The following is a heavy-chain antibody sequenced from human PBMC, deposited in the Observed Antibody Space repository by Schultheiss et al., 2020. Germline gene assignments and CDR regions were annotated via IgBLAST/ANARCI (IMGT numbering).Heavy chain of an antibody. CDR1: GGSISSSNW. CDR2: IYYSGST. D-gene: IGHD2-15*01. CDR3: ASPIGYCSGGSCHRFDY. Sequence: SQTLSLTCAVSGGSISSSNWWSWVRQPPGKGLEWIGSIYYSGSTYYNPSLKSRVTISVDTSKNQFSLKLSSVTAADTAVYYCASPIGYCSGGSCHRFDYWGQGTLVTVSS. V-gene: IGHV4-39*01. J-gene: IGHJ4*02.